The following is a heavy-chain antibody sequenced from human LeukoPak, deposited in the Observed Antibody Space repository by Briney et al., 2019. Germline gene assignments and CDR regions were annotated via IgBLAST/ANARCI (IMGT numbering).Heavy chain of an antibody. J-gene: IGHJ6*02. CDR1: GFTFSSYW. CDR2: IKQDGSEK. Sequence: GGSLRLSCAASGFTFSSYWMSWVRQAPGKGLEWVANIKQDGSEKYYVDSVKGRFTTSRDNAKNSLYLQMNSPRAEDTAVYYCAREMYSSSWYALYYYYGMDVWGQGTTVTVSS. CDR3: AREMYSSSWYALYYYYGMDV. V-gene: IGHV3-7*01. D-gene: IGHD6-13*01.